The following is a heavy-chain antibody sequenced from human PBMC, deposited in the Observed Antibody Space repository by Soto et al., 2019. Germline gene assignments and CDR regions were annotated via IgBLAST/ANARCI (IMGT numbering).Heavy chain of an antibody. CDR3: ARAIRYYGPGSYYNYYYYYGMDV. D-gene: IGHD3-10*01. Sequence: SVKVSCKASGGTFSSYAISWVRQAPGQGLEWMGGIIPIFGTANYAQKFQGRVTITADESTSTAYMELSSLRSEDTAVYYCARAIRYYGPGSYYNYYYYYGMDVWGQGTTVTVSS. V-gene: IGHV1-69*13. CDR1: GGTFSSYA. CDR2: IIPIFGTA. J-gene: IGHJ6*02.